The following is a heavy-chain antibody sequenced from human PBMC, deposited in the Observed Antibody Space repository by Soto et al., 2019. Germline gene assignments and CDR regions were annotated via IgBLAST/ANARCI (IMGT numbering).Heavy chain of an antibody. V-gene: IGHV1-18*01. J-gene: IGHJ4*01. CDR1: GYTFTNYG. CDR2: VSAYNGER. CDR3: SRGTSIPASGDY. D-gene: IGHD6-6*01. Sequence: QVQLVQSGAEVKKPGASVKVSCKASGYTFTNYGITWVRQAPGQGLEWLGWVSAYNGERRYAQRVQARVIMTTDTSTTTAHMELRSLRSDDTAVYYCSRGTSIPASGDYWGQGTLVTVSS.